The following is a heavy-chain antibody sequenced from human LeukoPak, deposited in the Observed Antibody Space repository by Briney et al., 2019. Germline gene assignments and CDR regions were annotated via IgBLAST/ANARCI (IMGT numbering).Heavy chain of an antibody. D-gene: IGHD3-16*01. V-gene: IGHV3-23*01. CDR2: ISGSGHYT. J-gene: IGHJ6*03. Sequence: AGGSLRLSCEVSGSGFTFGNFGLSWVRQAPGRGLEWLSGISGSGHYTYYANSVKCRVTISRDNSKNTLYIQLNSLRAEDTAVYYCAKDGSWGDYHCYCYRDVWGKGTTVSVSS. CDR1: GSGFTFGNFG. CDR3: AKDGSWGDYHCYCYRDV.